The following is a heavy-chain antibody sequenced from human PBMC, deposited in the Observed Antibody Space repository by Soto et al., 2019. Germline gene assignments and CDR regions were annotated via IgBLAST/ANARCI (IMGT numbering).Heavy chain of an antibody. Sequence: EMQLVECGGGLVQPGGSLRLSCAASGFTFSSYEMNWVRQAPGKGLEWVSYISSSGSTIYYADSVKGRFTISRDNAKNLLYLQMNSLRGEDTAVSYCARASHPDWNSSGMDVWGKGTTVTVSS. CDR2: ISSSGSTI. CDR1: GFTFSSYE. CDR3: ARASHPDWNSSGMDV. J-gene: IGHJ6*04. D-gene: IGHD1-7*01. V-gene: IGHV3-48*03.